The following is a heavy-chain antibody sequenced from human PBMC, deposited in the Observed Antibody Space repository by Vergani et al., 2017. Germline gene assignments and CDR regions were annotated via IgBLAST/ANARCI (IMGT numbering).Heavy chain of an antibody. D-gene: IGHD6-19*01. CDR1: GYTFTSYG. CDR2: ISAYNGNT. Sequence: QVQLVQSGAEVKKPGASVKVSCKASGYTFTSYGISWVRQAPGQGLEWMGWISAYNGNTNYAQKLQGRVTMTTDTSTSTAYMELRSLRFDDTAVYYCAREMGAGYSSGWYFVSADAFDIWGQGTMVTVSS. V-gene: IGHV1-18*01. J-gene: IGHJ3*02. CDR3: AREMGAGYSSGWYFVSADAFDI.